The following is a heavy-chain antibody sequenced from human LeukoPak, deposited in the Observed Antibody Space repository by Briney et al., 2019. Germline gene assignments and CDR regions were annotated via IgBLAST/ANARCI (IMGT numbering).Heavy chain of an antibody. CDR3: AHQRGSVKWFDP. Sequence: PSETLSLTCTVSGGSISSSSYYWGWIRQPPGKGLEWIGSIYYSGSTYYNPSLKSRVTISVDTSKNQFSLKLSSVTAADTAVYYCAHQRGSVKWFDPWGQGTLVTVSS. J-gene: IGHJ5*02. D-gene: IGHD3-10*01. V-gene: IGHV4-39*01. CDR1: GGSISSSSYY. CDR2: IYYSGST.